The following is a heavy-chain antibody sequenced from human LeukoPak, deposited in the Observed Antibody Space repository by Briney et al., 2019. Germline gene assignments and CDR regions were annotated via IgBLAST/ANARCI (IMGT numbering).Heavy chain of an antibody. D-gene: IGHD3-22*01. CDR3: ASDSSGYYVFDY. Sequence: PGGSLRLSCAASGFTFSSYWMSWVRQAPGKGLEWVANIKRDVGEKDYVDSVKGRFTISRDNAKNSLYLQMNSLRAEDTAVYYCASDSSGYYVFDYWGQGTLVTVSS. J-gene: IGHJ4*02. V-gene: IGHV3-7*05. CDR2: IKRDVGEK. CDR1: GFTFSSYW.